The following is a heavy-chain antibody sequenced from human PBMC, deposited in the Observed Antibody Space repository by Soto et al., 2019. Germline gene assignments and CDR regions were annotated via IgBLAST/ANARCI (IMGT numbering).Heavy chain of an antibody. D-gene: IGHD6-13*01. J-gene: IGHJ1*01. CDR3: TRTGIAAAGDSP. CDR2: IRSKVNSYAT. V-gene: IGHV3-73*02. Sequence: EVQLVESGGGLVQPGGSLKLSCAASGFTFSDSAMHWVRQASGKGLEWVGRIRSKVNSYATTYAASVKGRFTISRDDSKNTAYLQMNSLKTEDTAVYYCTRTGIAAAGDSPWGQGTLVTVSS. CDR1: GFTFSDSA.